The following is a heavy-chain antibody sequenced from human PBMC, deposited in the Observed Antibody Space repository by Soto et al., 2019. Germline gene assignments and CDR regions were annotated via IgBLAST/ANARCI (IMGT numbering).Heavy chain of an antibody. V-gene: IGHV4-59*01. Sequence: SETLSLTCAVSGGSISGYYWSWIRQPPGKGLEWTGYISYSGSTDYNPSLKSRVTISVDTSRNQFSLKLTSVTAADTAVYYCARNYFWSGYYNYWGQGTLVTVSS. CDR3: ARNYFWSGYYNY. CDR1: GGSISGYY. CDR2: ISYSGST. D-gene: IGHD3-3*01. J-gene: IGHJ4*02.